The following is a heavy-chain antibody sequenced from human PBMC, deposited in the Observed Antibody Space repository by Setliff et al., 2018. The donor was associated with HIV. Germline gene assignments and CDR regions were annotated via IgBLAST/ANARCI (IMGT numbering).Heavy chain of an antibody. CDR3: ARQGYGDYWYFDL. CDR1: GYTFTSYW. D-gene: IGHD4-17*01. CDR2: IYPGDSDT. J-gene: IGHJ2*01. Sequence: GESLKISCKGSGYTFTSYWIGWVRQMPGKGLEWMGIIYPGDSDTRYSPSFQGQVTISADKSISTAYLQWRSLQASDTAMYYCARQGYGDYWYFDLWGRGTLVTVSS. V-gene: IGHV5-51*01.